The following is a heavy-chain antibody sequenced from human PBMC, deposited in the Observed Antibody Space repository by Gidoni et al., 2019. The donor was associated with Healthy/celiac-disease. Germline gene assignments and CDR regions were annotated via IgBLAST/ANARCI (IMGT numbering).Heavy chain of an antibody. CDR2: IWDDGSNK. CDR1: GFTFSISG. Sequence: VQLVESGGGVFQPGTSLRPSCAASGFTFSISGMHWVRQDPGKGLAWVAVIWDDGSNKYYEDSGKGRFTISRDNSKNTLYLQMNSLRAEDTAVYYCARGVAAAGRRRDGYFDLWGRGTLVTVSS. D-gene: IGHD6-13*01. CDR3: ARGVAAAGRRRDGYFDL. J-gene: IGHJ2*01. V-gene: IGHV3-33*01.